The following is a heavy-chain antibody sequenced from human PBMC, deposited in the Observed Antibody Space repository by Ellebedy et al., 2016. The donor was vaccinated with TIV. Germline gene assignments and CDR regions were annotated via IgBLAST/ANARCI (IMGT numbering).Heavy chain of an antibody. V-gene: IGHV4-59*02. Sequence: MPSETLSLTCTVSGGSVSGYSWSWFRQPPGKGLECIGHISYSGNPDYSTSLKIRVTISVATSKNPFSLRLTSVTAADTAVYYCARGRRLVGATTAYYGMDVWGQGTTVTVSS. D-gene: IGHD1-26*01. J-gene: IGHJ6*02. CDR1: GGSVSGYS. CDR3: ARGRRLVGATTAYYGMDV. CDR2: ISYSGNP.